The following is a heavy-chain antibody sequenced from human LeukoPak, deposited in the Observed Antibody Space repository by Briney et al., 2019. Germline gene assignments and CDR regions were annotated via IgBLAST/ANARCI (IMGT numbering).Heavy chain of an antibody. CDR1: GFTFSSYG. CDR3: AGHPRYCSSTSCLYGMDV. V-gene: IGHV3-33*01. J-gene: IGHJ6*04. D-gene: IGHD2-2*01. CDR2: IWYDGSNK. Sequence: GRSLRLSCAASGFTFSSYGMHWVRQAPGKGLEWVAAIWYDGSNKYYADSVKGRFTISRDNSKDTLYLQMNSLRAEDTAVYYCAGHPRYCSSTSCLYGMDVWGKGTTVTVSS.